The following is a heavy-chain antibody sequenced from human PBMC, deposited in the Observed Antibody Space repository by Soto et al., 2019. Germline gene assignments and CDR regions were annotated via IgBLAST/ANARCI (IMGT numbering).Heavy chain of an antibody. Sequence: GGSLRLSCTGSGFTFSSSTITWVRQGPGKGLEWVSSISSSSSYIYFADSLKGRFTISRDNAKNSLYLQMNSLRAEDTAVYYCARDIGEMSAVWGQGTQVTVSS. D-gene: IGHD3-10*01. CDR3: ARDIGEMSAV. CDR1: GFTFSSST. J-gene: IGHJ4*02. V-gene: IGHV3-21*06. CDR2: ISSSSSYI.